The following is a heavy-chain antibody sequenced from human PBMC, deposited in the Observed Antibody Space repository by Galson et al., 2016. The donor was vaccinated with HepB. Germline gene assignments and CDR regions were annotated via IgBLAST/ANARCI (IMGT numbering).Heavy chain of an antibody. J-gene: IGHJ4*02. Sequence: SLRLSCAASGFTFSSYAMNWVRQAPGKGLEWISIINGVGGTTNYAGSVTGRYTISRDNSNDTLYLQMNSLRAEDTAVYFCAKSPRRAGALYFDHWGQGILVTVSS. CDR1: GFTFSSYA. CDR2: INGVGGTT. D-gene: IGHD3-10*01. CDR3: AKSPRRAGALYFDH. V-gene: IGHV3-23*01.